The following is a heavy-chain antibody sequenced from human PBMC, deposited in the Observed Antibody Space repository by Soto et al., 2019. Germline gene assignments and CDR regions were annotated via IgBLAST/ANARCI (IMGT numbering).Heavy chain of an antibody. CDR1: GYTFTSYD. V-gene: IGHV1-8*01. J-gene: IGHJ6*03. CDR3: ARSGTPSEDYYDYMDV. CDR2: MNPNSGNT. D-gene: IGHD1-1*01. Sequence: ASVKVSCKASGYTFTSYDINWVRQATGQGLEWMGWMNPNSGNTGYAQKFQGRVTMTRNTSISTAYMELSSLRSEDTAVYYCARSGTPSEDYYDYMDVWGKGTTVTVSS.